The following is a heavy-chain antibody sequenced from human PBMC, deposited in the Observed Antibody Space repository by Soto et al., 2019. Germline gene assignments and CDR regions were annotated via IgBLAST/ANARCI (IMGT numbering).Heavy chain of an antibody. CDR1: GFTISGCS. V-gene: IGHV3-48*04. CDR2: ISSSGSTI. J-gene: IGHJ4*02. Sequence: PGGSLRLSCEASGFTISGCSMNWVRQAPGKGLEWVSYISSSGSTIYYADSVKGRFTISRDNAKNSLYLQMNSLRAEDTAVYYCAKRPRWAISATDHFDSWGQGTLVTVSS. CDR3: AKRPRWAISATDHFDS. D-gene: IGHD6-13*01.